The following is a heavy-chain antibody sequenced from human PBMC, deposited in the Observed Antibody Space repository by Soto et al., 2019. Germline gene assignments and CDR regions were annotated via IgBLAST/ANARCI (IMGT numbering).Heavy chain of an antibody. V-gene: IGHV3-66*01. CDR2: ISSDGST. J-gene: IGHJ4*02. D-gene: IGHD3-3*01. CDR3: ARDTFGGAYDFLH. Sequence: EVQLVESGGGLVQPGGSLRLSCATSGFTVSRIFMTWVRQAPGKGLQWVAVISSDGSTYYADSVKGRFTISRDNSKNTLYLEMNSLRAEDTAVYYCARDTFGGAYDFLHGGQVTLVTVSS. CDR1: GFTVSRIF.